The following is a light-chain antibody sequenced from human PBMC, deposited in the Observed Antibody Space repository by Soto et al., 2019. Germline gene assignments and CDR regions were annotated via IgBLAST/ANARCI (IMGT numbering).Light chain of an antibody. CDR2: LGS. CDR1: QSLLHSNGFNY. Sequence: IVMTQSPLSLPVTPGEPASISCRSSQSLLHSNGFNYLYWYLKKPGQSPQLLIYLGSNRASGVPDRFSGSGSGTDFTLEISRVEAEDVGVYYCMQALQTITFGQGTRLEI. CDR3: MQALQTIT. V-gene: IGKV2-28*01. J-gene: IGKJ5*01.